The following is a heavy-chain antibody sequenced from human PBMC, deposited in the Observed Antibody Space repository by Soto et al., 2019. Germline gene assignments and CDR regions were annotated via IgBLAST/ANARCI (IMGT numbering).Heavy chain of an antibody. J-gene: IGHJ6*02. D-gene: IGHD3-22*01. V-gene: IGHV4-4*02. Sequence: QVQLQESGPGLVRPSGTLSLTCAVSGDSIIGTGWWSWVRQSPGKGLDWIGEVYHSGATNNNPSLKSRVTISVDTSRNQFSLNLGSVTAADTAVYYCVRNGYYSLDVWGHGTTVTVSS. CDR3: VRNGYYSLDV. CDR1: GDSIIGTGW. CDR2: VYHSGAT.